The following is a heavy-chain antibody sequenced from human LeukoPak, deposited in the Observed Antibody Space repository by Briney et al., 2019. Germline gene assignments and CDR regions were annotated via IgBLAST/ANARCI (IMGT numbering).Heavy chain of an antibody. Sequence: GGSLRLSCAASGFTFSSYVMSWVRQAPGKGLEWVSRIKSKTDGGTVDYAAPVKGRFTISRDDLKNTLYLEMNSLKTEDTAVYYCTKDHGSGSYYFDYWGQGTLVTVPS. D-gene: IGHD3-10*01. V-gene: IGHV3-15*01. CDR3: TKDHGSGSYYFDY. CDR2: IKSKTDGGTV. CDR1: GFTFSSYV. J-gene: IGHJ4*02.